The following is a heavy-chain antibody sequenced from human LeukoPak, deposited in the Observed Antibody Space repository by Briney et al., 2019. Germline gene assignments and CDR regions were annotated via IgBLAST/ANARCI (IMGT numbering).Heavy chain of an antibody. J-gene: IGHJ4*02. CDR3: SSHTSGYYYSDY. D-gene: IGHD3-22*01. CDR1: GFTFGDYA. CDR2: IRSEAYGGTI. V-gene: IGHV3-49*04. Sequence: GGSLRLSCTASGFTFGDYAMSWVRQAPGEGLEWGGFIRSEAYGGTIEYAASVKGRFTISRDDSKSIAYLQMNSLKAEDTAVYFCSSHTSGYYYSDYWGQGTLVTVSS.